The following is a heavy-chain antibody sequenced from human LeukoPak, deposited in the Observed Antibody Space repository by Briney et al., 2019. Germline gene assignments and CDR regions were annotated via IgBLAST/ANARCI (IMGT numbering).Heavy chain of an antibody. CDR1: GGTFSSYA. CDR2: IIPIFGTA. V-gene: IGHV1-69*01. CDR3: ATNIAARRDPDNYYYGMDV. D-gene: IGHD6-6*01. Sequence: GASVKVSCKASGGTFSSYAISWVRQAPGQGLEWMGGIIPIFGTANYAQKFQGRVTITADESTSTAYMELSSLRSEDTAVYYCATNIAARRDPDNYYYGMDVWGQGTTVTVSS. J-gene: IGHJ6*02.